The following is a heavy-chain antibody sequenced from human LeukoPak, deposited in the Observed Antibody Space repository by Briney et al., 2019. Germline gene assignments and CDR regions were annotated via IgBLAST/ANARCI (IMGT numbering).Heavy chain of an antibody. CDR3: AREKVGYYDSSGYC. J-gene: IGHJ3*01. Sequence: GGSLRLSCAASGFTFSSYSMNWVRQAPGKGLEWVSYISSSSSTIYYADSVKGRFTISRDNAKNSLYLQMSSLRDEDTAVYYCAREKVGYYDSSGYCWGQGTMVTVSS. CDR1: GFTFSSYS. V-gene: IGHV3-48*02. CDR2: ISSSSSTI. D-gene: IGHD3-22*01.